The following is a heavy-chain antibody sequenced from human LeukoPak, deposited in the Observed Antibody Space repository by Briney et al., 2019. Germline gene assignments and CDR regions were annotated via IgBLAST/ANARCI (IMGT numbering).Heavy chain of an antibody. CDR2: ISYDGSNK. V-gene: IGHV3-30*18. J-gene: IGHJ6*02. CDR1: GFTFSSYG. CDR3: AKSTFGIAVAGDYGMDV. D-gene: IGHD6-19*01. Sequence: GRSLRLSCAASGFTFSSYGMRWVRQAPGKGLEWVAVISYDGSNKYYADSVKGRFTISRDNSKNTLYLQMNSLRAEDTAVYYCAKSTFGIAVAGDYGMDVWGQGTTVTVSS.